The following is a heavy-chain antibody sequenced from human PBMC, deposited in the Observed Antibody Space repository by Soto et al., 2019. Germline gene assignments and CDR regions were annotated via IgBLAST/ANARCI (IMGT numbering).Heavy chain of an antibody. J-gene: IGHJ4*02. CDR3: VRDIMVITSPFDY. Sequence: EVQLVESGGGVVQPGGSLRLSCAASGFTFSTYEMNWVRQAPGKGLEWVSYINTRGTTIYYADSVKGRFTISRDNAKNSLFLQMGSLRAEDTAVYYCVRDIMVITSPFDYWGQGTLVTVSS. V-gene: IGHV3-48*03. D-gene: IGHD3-22*01. CDR2: INTRGTTI. CDR1: GFTFSTYE.